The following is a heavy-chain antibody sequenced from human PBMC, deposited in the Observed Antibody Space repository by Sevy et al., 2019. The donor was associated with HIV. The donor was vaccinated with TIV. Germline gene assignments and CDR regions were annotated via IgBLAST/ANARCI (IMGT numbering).Heavy chain of an antibody. CDR2: ISYDGSNK. CDR3: ARDPRPLWFGELFSYFDY. D-gene: IGHD3-10*01. Sequence: GGSLRLSCAASEFTFSSYAMHWVRQAPGKGLEWVAVISYDGSNKYYADSVKGRFTISRDNSKNTLYLQMNSLRAEDTAVYYCARDPRPLWFGELFSYFDYWGQGTLVTVSS. CDR1: EFTFSSYA. J-gene: IGHJ4*02. V-gene: IGHV3-30-3*01.